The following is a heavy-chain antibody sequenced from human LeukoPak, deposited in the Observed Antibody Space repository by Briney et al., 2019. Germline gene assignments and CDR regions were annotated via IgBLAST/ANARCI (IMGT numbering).Heavy chain of an antibody. Sequence: GGSLRLSCAASGFTFSDYYMSWIRQAPGKGLEWVSYISSSGSTIFYADSVKGRFTISRDNARNSLYLQMNSLRAEDTAVYYCARGGRSTYFDWSPDYWGQGTLVTVSS. CDR3: ARGGRSTYFDWSPDY. D-gene: IGHD3-9*01. J-gene: IGHJ4*02. CDR1: GFTFSDYY. V-gene: IGHV3-11*04. CDR2: ISSSGSTI.